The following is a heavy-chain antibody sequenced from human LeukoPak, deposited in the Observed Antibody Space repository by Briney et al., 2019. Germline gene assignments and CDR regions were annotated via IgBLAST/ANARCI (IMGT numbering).Heavy chain of an antibody. V-gene: IGHV4-59*12. CDR3: ARDPGGGDADY. Sequence: SETLSLTCNASGGSIRGYYWSSIRQPPGEGLEWIGYIYSSGSTNYNPSLKSRVTMSVDTSKNQFSLKLSSVTAADTAVYYCARDPGGGDADYWGQGTLVTVSS. J-gene: IGHJ4*02. CDR2: IYSSGST. D-gene: IGHD2-21*02. CDR1: GGSIRGYY.